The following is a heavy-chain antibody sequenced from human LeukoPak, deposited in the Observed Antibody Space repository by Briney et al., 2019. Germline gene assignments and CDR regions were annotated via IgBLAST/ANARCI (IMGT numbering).Heavy chain of an antibody. D-gene: IGHD2-2*02. Sequence: PSETLSLTCTVSGGSISSGDYYWSWIRQPPGKGLEWIGYIYYSGSTYYNPSLKSRVTISVDTSKNQFSLKLSSVTAADTAVYYCARTDCSSTSRYISFDYWGQGTLVTVSS. CDR2: IYYSGST. V-gene: IGHV4-30-4*08. CDR3: ARTDCSSTSRYISFDY. CDR1: GGSISSGDYY. J-gene: IGHJ4*02.